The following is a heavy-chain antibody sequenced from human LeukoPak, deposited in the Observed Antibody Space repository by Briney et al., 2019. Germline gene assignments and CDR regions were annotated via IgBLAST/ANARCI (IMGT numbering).Heavy chain of an antibody. CDR2: ISGST. V-gene: IGHV4-59*08. D-gene: IGHD1-26*01. CDR3: ARLRGGSYYDY. Sequence: PSETLSLTCTVSGGSISSYYWGWIRQPPGKGLEWIGYISGSTNYNPSLKSRVTISIDTSKNQFSLKVSSVTAADTAVYYCARLRGGSYYDYWGQGTLVTVSS. J-gene: IGHJ4*02. CDR1: GGSISSYY.